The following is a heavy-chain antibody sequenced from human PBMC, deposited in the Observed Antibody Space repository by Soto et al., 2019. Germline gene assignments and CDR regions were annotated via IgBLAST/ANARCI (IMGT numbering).Heavy chain of an antibody. D-gene: IGHD4-17*01. Sequence: PGRSLRLSCAASGFTFSDYYIHWIRRAPGKGLEWISYISGNGEIIQYAASARGRFTISRDNAENSVYLEMDSLRAEDTALYYCARDVDADFRTDFDYWGRGTLVTVPS. CDR3: ARDVDADFRTDFDY. V-gene: IGHV3-11*01. CDR2: ISGNGEII. CDR1: GFTFSDYY. J-gene: IGHJ4*02.